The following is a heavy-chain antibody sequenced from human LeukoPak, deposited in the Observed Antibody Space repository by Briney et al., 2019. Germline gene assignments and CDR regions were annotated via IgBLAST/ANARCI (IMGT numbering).Heavy chain of an antibody. J-gene: IGHJ4*02. D-gene: IGHD3-22*01. Sequence: PGGSLRLSCAASGFTFSSYAMSWVRQAPGKGLVWVSRINSDGSSTSYADSVKGRFTISRDNSKNTLYLQMNSLRAEDTAVYYCAKAPHYLDSSGYPDYWGQGTLVTVSS. V-gene: IGHV3-74*01. CDR1: GFTFSSYA. CDR3: AKAPHYLDSSGYPDY. CDR2: INSDGSST.